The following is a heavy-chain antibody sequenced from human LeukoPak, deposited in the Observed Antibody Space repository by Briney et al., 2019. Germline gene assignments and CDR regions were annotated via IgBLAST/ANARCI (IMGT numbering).Heavy chain of an antibody. CDR1: GDSVSSNSAA. J-gene: IGHJ6*03. CDR2: TYYRSKWYN. Sequence: PSQTLSLTCAISGDSVSSNSAAWNWIRQSPSRGLEWLGRTYYRSKWYNDYAVSVKSRISINPDTSKNQFSLKLSSVTAADTAVYYCARVPVAGTGRRTSLYYYMDVWGKGTTVTVSS. V-gene: IGHV6-1*01. CDR3: ARVPVAGTGRRTSLYYYMDV. D-gene: IGHD6-19*01.